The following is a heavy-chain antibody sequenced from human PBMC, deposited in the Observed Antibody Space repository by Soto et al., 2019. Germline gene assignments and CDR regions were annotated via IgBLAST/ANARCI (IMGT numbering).Heavy chain of an antibody. CDR2: ISDDGSKE. Sequence: GGSLRLSCVASGFSFSSSGMHWVRQAPGKGLEWVAVISDDGSKEFYADSVKGRFIISRDNSKKTLYLQMNRLRAEDTAVYYCAKERYFDYCLFPWGQGTLVTVSS. V-gene: IGHV3-30*18. CDR1: GFSFSSSG. D-gene: IGHD3-3*01. CDR3: AKERYFDYCLFP. J-gene: IGHJ5*02.